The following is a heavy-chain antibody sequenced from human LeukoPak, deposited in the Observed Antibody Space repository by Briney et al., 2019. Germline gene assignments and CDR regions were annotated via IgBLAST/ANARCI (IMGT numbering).Heavy chain of an antibody. CDR3: ARGRQWLVRALDY. Sequence: MPSETLSLTCTVSGGSINSGDYFWSWIRQHPGKGLEWIGEINHSGSTNYNPSLKSRVTISVDTSKNQFSLKLSSVTAADTAVYYCARGRQWLVRALDYWGQGTLVTVSS. CDR1: GGSINSGDYF. CDR2: INHSGST. D-gene: IGHD6-19*01. J-gene: IGHJ4*02. V-gene: IGHV4-34*01.